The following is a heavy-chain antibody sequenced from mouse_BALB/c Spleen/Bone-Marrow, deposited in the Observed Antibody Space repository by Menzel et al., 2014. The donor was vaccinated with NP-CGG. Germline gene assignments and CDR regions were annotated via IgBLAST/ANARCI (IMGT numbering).Heavy chain of an antibody. CDR1: GYAFSAXW. V-gene: IGHV1-80*01. D-gene: IGHD1-2*01. CDR3: TRSTATFDY. J-gene: IGHJ2*01. CDR2: IYPGDGDT. Sequence: QVQLQQSGAELVRPGSSVKISCKASGYAFSAXWMNWVKQRPGQGLEWIGQIYPGDGDTNYNGKFKGKATLTADKSSSTAYMQLSSLTSEDSAVYFCTRSTATFDYWGQGTTLTVSS.